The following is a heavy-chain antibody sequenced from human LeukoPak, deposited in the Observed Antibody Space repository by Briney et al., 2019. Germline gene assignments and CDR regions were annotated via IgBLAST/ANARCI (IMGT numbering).Heavy chain of an antibody. Sequence: ASVKVSCKASGYTFTSYGISWVRQAPGQGLEWMGWISAYNGNTNYAQKLQGRVTMTTDTSTSTAYMELRSLRSDDTAVYYCARSSGYDPPSYYFDYWGQGTLVTVSS. J-gene: IGHJ4*02. CDR2: ISAYNGNT. CDR1: GYTFTSYG. D-gene: IGHD5-12*01. CDR3: ARSSGYDPPSYYFDY. V-gene: IGHV1-18*01.